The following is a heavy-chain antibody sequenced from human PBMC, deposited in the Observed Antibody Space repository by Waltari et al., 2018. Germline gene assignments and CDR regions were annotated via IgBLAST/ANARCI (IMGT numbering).Heavy chain of an antibody. CDR3: AHRGVYSGYPALGY. D-gene: IGHD5-12*01. V-gene: IGHV2-5*01. J-gene: IGHJ4*02. CDR2: IYWNDDK. CDR1: GFSLSTSGVG. Sequence: QITLKESGPTLVKPTQTLTLTCTFSGFSLSTSGVGVGWIRQPPGKALEWLALIYWNDDKRYSPSLKNRLTITKDTSKNQVVLTMTNMDPVDTATYYCAHRGVYSGYPALGYWGQGTLVTVSS.